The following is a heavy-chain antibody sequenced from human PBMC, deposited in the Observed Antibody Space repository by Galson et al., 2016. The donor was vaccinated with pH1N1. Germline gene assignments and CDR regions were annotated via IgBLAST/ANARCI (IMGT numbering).Heavy chain of an antibody. Sequence: SVKVSCKASGYTFINYGISWVRQAPGQGLEWMGWISAHNDNTNYAQKLQGRVTMTTDTSTSTAYMELRSLTSDDTAVYYCAREVTYYGSGTYYSLNLGMDVWGQGTTVTVSS. V-gene: IGHV1-18*01. CDR1: GYTFINYG. J-gene: IGHJ6*02. D-gene: IGHD3-10*01. CDR3: AREVTYYGSGTYYSLNLGMDV. CDR2: ISAHNDNT.